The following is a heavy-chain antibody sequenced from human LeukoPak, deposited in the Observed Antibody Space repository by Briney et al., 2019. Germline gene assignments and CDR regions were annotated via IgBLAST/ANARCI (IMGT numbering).Heavy chain of an antibody. J-gene: IGHJ6*02. V-gene: IGHV1-18*01. CDR2: ISAYNGNT. Sequence: ASVKVSCKASGYTFTSYGISWVRQAPGRGLEWMGWISAYNGNTNYAQKLQGRVTMTTDTSTSTAYMELRSLRSDDTAVYYCARVGSGSSSWYLMGPGYYYYGMDVWGQGTTVTVSS. CDR3: ARVGSGSSSWYLMGPGYYYYGMDV. CDR1: GYTFTSYG. D-gene: IGHD6-13*01.